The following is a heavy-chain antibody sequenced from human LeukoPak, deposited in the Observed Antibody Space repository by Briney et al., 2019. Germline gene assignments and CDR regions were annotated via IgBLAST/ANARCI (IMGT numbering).Heavy chain of an antibody. CDR2: IHSSGST. CDR3: VVSPNQDFFDY. V-gene: IGHV4-4*07. Sequence: SETLSLTCTVSGGSISSYYWNWIRQPAGGGLEWIGRIHSSGSTNYNPSLKSRITMSVDTSKRQFSLNLKSLTAADTAVYYCVVSPNQDFFDYWGQGPLVTVSS. CDR1: GGSISSYY. J-gene: IGHJ4*02.